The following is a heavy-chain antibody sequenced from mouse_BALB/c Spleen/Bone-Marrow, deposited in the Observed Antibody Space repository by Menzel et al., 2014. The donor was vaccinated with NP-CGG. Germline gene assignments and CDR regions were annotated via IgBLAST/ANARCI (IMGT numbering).Heavy chain of an antibody. CDR2: IYPGDGDT. CDR3: VRYYYAMDY. J-gene: IGHJ4*01. CDR1: GYTFTSYW. Sequence: VQLQQSGAELARPGASVKLSCKASGYTFTSYWMQWVKQRPGQGLEWIGAIYPGDGDTRYTQKLKGKATLTADKSSSTAYMQLSSLASEDSAVYYCVRYYYAMDYWGQGTSVTVSS. V-gene: IGHV1-87*01.